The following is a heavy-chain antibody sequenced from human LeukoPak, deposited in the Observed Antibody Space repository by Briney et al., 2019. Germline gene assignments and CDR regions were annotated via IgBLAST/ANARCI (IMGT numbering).Heavy chain of an antibody. V-gene: IGHV7-4-1*02. CDR2: INTNTGNP. CDR1: GYTFTSYT. J-gene: IGHJ4*02. Sequence: ASVKVSCKASGYTFTSYTMNWVRQAPGQGLEWMGWINTNTGNPTYAQGFTGRFVFSLDTSVSTAYLQISSLKAEDTAVYYCAGDSITMVRGAINDFDYWGQGTLVTVSS. CDR3: AGDSITMVRGAINDFDY. D-gene: IGHD3-10*01.